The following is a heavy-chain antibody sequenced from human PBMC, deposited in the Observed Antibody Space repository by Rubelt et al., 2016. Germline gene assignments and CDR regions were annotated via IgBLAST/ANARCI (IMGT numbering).Heavy chain of an antibody. J-gene: IGHJ6*02. D-gene: IGHD5-24*01. Sequence: QVQLQQWGAGLLKPSETLSLTCAVYGGSFSGYYWSWIRQPPGKGLEWIGEINHSGSTNYNPSLKSRVPLSVDTSKNQFSRKLSSVTAADTAVYYCARGGGGYASYYYYGMDVWGQGTTVTVSS. CDR3: ARGGGGYASYYYYGMDV. V-gene: IGHV4-34*01. CDR1: GGSFSGYY. CDR2: INHSGST.